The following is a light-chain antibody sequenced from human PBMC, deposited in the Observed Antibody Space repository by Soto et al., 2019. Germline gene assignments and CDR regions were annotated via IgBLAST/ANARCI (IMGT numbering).Light chain of an antibody. Sequence: QSVLTQPPSASGTPGQRVTISCSGTSSNIGSNYVFWYQQIPGTAPKLLIFRDTQRPSGVPDRFSGSKSGTSASLAINGLRSGDEADYSCAAWDDSLSGRVVIGGGTKLTVL. J-gene: IGLJ3*02. CDR2: RDT. CDR1: SSNIGSNY. V-gene: IGLV1-47*01. CDR3: AAWDDSLSGRVV.